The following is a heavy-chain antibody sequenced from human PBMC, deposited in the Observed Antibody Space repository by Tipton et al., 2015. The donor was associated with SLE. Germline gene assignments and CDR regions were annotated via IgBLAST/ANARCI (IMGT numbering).Heavy chain of an antibody. V-gene: IGHV3-11*01. D-gene: IGHD1-1*01. CDR3: ARDVTLEVEGSYYYYGMDV. CDR2: ISSSGSTI. J-gene: IGHJ6*02. CDR1: GFTFSDYY. Sequence: SLRLSCAASGFTFSDYYMSWIRQAPGKGLEWVSYISSSGSTIYYADSVKGRFTISRDNAKNSLYLQMNSLRAEDTAVYYCARDVTLEVEGSYYYYGMDVWGQGTTVTVSS.